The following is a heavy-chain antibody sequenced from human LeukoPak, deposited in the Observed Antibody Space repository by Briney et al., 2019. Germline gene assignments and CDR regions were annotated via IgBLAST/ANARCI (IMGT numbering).Heavy chain of an antibody. CDR1: GFTFSSYA. J-gene: IGHJ4*02. CDR3: AKDGVSGASWVSMVRGVTQYFDY. D-gene: IGHD3-10*01. CDR2: ISGSGGST. Sequence: GGSLRLSCAASGFTFSSYAMSWVRQAPGKGLEWVSAISGSGGSTYYADSVKGRFTISRDNSKNTLYLQMNSLRAEDTAVYYCAKDGVSGASWVSMVRGVTQYFDYWGQGTLVTVSS. V-gene: IGHV3-23*01.